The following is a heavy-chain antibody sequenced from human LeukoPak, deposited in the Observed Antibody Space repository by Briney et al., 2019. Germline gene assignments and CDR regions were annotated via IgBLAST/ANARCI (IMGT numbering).Heavy chain of an antibody. J-gene: IGHJ6*02. V-gene: IGHV1-8*01. D-gene: IGHD3-10*02. CDR3: ARGPVEAVFGVSTED. CDR1: GYTFTGYD. CDR2: MNPSSGNT. Sequence: GASVKVSCKAPGYTFTGYDINWVRQATGQGLEWMGWMNPSSGNTGYAQKFQGRVSMTRDTSISTAYMELSSLRSEDTAVYYCARGPVEAVFGVSTEDWGQGTTVTVSS.